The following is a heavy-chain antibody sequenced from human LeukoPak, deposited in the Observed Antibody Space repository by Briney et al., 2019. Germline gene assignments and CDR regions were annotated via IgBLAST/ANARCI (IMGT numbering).Heavy chain of an antibody. D-gene: IGHD3-16*01. J-gene: IGHJ4*02. CDR1: GFTFSSYG. V-gene: IGHV3-30*18. Sequence: GGSLRLSCAASGFTFSSYGMHWVRQAPGKGLEWVAVISYDGSNKYYADSVKGRFTISRDNSKNTLYLQMNSLRAEDTAVYYCANSVLPGGPTADYWGQGTLVTVSS. CDR2: ISYDGSNK. CDR3: ANSVLPGGPTADY.